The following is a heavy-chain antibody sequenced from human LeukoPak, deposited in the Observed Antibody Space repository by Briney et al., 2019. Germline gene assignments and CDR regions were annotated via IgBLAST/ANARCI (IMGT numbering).Heavy chain of an antibody. J-gene: IGHJ6*02. D-gene: IGHD6-6*01. Sequence: GGSLRLSCTGSGFLFDEFALSWVRQAPGKGLVWVSRINSDGSSTNYADSVKGRFTISRDNAKNTLYLQMNSLRAEDTAVYYCARAGSIALWNVWGQGTTVTVSS. CDR3: ARAGSIALWNV. CDR2: INSDGSST. CDR1: GFLFDEFA. V-gene: IGHV3-74*01.